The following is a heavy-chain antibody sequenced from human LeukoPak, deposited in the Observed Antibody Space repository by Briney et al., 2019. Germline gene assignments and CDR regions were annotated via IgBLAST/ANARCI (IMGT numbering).Heavy chain of an antibody. CDR1: GFTFDDYA. Sequence: SGGSLRLSCAASGFTFDDYAMHWVRQAPGKGLAWVSGISWNSGSIGYADSVKGRFTISRDNAKNSLYLQMNSLRAEDTALYYCAKDKVGYSYGYPDYWGQGTLVTVSS. V-gene: IGHV3-9*01. CDR2: ISWNSGSI. J-gene: IGHJ4*02. CDR3: AKDKVGYSYGYPDY. D-gene: IGHD5-18*01.